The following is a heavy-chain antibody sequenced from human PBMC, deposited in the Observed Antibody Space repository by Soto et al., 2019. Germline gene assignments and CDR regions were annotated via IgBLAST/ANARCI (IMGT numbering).Heavy chain of an antibody. CDR1: GFSFSHYW. CDR2: IEPNGSDK. V-gene: IGHV3-7*01. Sequence: GGSLRLSCAGSGFSFSHYWMAWVRQAPGKGLEWVANIEPNGSDKFYVDSLRGRFTISRDNAKNSLYLQMNSLGAEDTAVYYCARALGHSSSWYGDSWGQGTPVTVSS. D-gene: IGHD6-13*01. CDR3: ARALGHSSSWYGDS. J-gene: IGHJ4*02.